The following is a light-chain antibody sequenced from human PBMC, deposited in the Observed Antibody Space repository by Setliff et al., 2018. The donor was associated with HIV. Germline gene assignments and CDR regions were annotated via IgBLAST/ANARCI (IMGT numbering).Light chain of an antibody. CDR1: NSDVGGYNH. J-gene: IGLJ1*01. CDR2: GVT. CDR3: CSCAGRGTYV. V-gene: IGLV2-23*02. Sequence: QSALARPASVSGSPGQSITISCTGTNSDVGGYNHVSWYQHHPGKAPDLLIYGVTERPAGVSNRLSGSRSGNTASLTISGLQPEDEADYYCCSCAGRGTYVFGTGTKVTVL.